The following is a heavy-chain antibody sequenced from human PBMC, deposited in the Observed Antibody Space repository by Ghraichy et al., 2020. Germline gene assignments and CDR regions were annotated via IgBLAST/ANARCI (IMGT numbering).Heavy chain of an antibody. D-gene: IGHD2-21*01. V-gene: IGHV1-3*01. CDR3: ARSPAYWGGYRPYSYYGMDL. CDR1: GDNVSSYS. J-gene: IGHJ6*04. Sequence: ASVKVSCKTAGDNVSSYSMYWVLEAPGQRLEWMGWINAGNGTTEYSENFQGRVTITSDTSATTLYMDLTSLTSEATATYYCARSPAYWGGYRPYSYYGMDLWGKGTTVTVST. CDR2: INAGNGTT.